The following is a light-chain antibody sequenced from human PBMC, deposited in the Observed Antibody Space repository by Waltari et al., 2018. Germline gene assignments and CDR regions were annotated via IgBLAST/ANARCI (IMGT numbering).Light chain of an antibody. J-gene: IGKJ2*01. Sequence: EIVMTQSPPTRSVSPGERATLTCRASQSVSINLAWYQQKPGQAPRLLIYGASTRATGIPARFSGSGSGTEFTLTISSMQSEDFAVYYCQQYNNWPPYTFGQGTKLEIK. CDR3: QQYNNWPPYT. V-gene: IGKV3-15*01. CDR1: QSVSIN. CDR2: GAS.